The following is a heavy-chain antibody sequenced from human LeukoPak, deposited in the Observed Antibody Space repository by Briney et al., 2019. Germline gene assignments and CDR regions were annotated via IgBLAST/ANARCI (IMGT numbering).Heavy chain of an antibody. D-gene: IGHD3-10*01. CDR3: AGAYYGSGETLDY. J-gene: IGHJ4*02. CDR2: IIPILGIA. CDR1: GGTFSSYA. Sequence: VASVKVSFKASGGTFSSYAIRWVRQAPGQGLEWMGRIIPILGIANYAQKFQGRVTITADKSTSTAYMELSSLRSEDTAVYYCAGAYYGSGETLDYWGQGTLVTVSS. V-gene: IGHV1-69*04.